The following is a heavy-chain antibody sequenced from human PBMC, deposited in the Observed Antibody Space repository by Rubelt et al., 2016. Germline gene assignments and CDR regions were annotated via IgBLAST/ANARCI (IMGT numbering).Heavy chain of an antibody. V-gene: IGHV3-7*02. Sequence: GGLVQPGGSLRLSCAASGFTFSSYWMSWVRQAPGKGLEWVANIKQDGSEKYYVDSVKGRFTISRDNAKNSLYLQMNSLRAEDTAVYYWARHLEGSGSYYYYGMDVWGQGTTVTVSS. J-gene: IGHJ6*02. CDR1: GFTFSSYW. CDR2: IKQDGSEK. CDR3: ARHLEGSGSYYYYGMDV. D-gene: IGHD1-26*01.